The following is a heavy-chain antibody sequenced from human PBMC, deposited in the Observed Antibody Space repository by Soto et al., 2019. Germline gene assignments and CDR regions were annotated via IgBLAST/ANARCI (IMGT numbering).Heavy chain of an antibody. D-gene: IGHD3-3*01. CDR1: GFTFSSYA. CDR3: AKVREDFWSGYLHTYFDY. J-gene: IGHJ4*02. Sequence: EVELLESGGGLVQPGGSLRLSCAASGFTFSSYAMSWVRQAPGKGLEWVSAISGSGGSTYYADSVKGRFTISRDNSKNTLYLHMNSLRAEDTAVYYCAKVREDFWSGYLHTYFDYWGQGTLVTVSS. V-gene: IGHV3-23*01. CDR2: ISGSGGST.